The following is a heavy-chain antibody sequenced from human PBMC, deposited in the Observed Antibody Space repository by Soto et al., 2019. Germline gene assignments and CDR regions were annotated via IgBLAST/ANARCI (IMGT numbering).Heavy chain of an antibody. D-gene: IGHD3-10*01. CDR3: AREFLYYGSGSDYLSLGY. J-gene: IGHJ4*02. CDR2: IWYDGSNK. CDR1: GFTFSSYG. Sequence: GGSLRLSCAASGFTFSSYGMHWVRQAPGKGLEWVAVIWYDGSNKYYADSVKGRFTISRDNSKNTLYLQMNSLRAEDTAVYYCAREFLYYGSGSDYLSLGYWGQGTLVTVSS. V-gene: IGHV3-33*01.